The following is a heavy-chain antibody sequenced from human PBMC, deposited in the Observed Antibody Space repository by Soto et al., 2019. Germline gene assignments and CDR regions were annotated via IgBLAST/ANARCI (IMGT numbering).Heavy chain of an antibody. CDR1: GFTFSSHV. CDR2: ISGSGGST. CDR3: ANSPYYDILTGYYFDY. J-gene: IGHJ4*02. D-gene: IGHD3-9*01. Sequence: GGALQLSWGAPGFTFSSHVMNLVRQAPGKGLEWVSAISGSGGSTYYADSVKGRFTISRDNSKNTLYLQMNSLRAEDTAVYYCANSPYYDILTGYYFDYWGQGTLVTVSS. V-gene: IGHV3-23*01.